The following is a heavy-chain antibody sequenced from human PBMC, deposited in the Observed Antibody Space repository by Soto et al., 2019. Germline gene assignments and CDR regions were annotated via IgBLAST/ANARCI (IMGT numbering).Heavy chain of an antibody. CDR3: AKDPFKMATIRLPIDNYFDY. CDR1: GFTFSSYG. D-gene: IGHD5-12*01. V-gene: IGHV3-30*18. CDR2: ISYDGSNK. J-gene: IGHJ4*02. Sequence: GGSLRLSCAASGFTFSSYGMHWVRQAPGKGLEWVAVISYDGSNKYYADSVKGRFTISRDNSKNTLYLQMNSLRAEDTAVYYCAKDPFKMATIRLPIDNYFDYWGQGTLVTVSS.